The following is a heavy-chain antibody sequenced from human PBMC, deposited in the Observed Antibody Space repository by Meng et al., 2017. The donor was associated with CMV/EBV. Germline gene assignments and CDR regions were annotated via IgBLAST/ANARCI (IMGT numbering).Heavy chain of an antibody. CDR3: ARVAAAVKYYFDY. CDR1: GFTFSSYA. Sequence: GGSLRLSCAASGFTFSSYAMHWVRQAPGKGLEWVAVISYDGSNKYYADSVKGRFTISRDNSKNTLYLQMNSLRAEDTAVYYCARVAAAVKYYFDYWGQGTLVTVSS. J-gene: IGHJ4*02. V-gene: IGHV3-30*04. D-gene: IGHD6-13*01. CDR2: ISYDGSNK.